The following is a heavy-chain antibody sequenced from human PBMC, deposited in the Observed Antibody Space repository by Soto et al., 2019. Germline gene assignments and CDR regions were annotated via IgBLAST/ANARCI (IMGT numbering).Heavy chain of an antibody. D-gene: IGHD6-13*01. V-gene: IGHV3-30*18. CDR3: AKDGSAAAGLYYFDY. J-gene: IGHJ4*02. CDR1: GFTFSSYG. CDR2: ISYDGSNK. Sequence: GGSLRLSCAASGFTFSSYGMHWVRQAPGKGLEWVAVISYDGSNKYYADSVKGRFTISRDNSKNTLYLQMNSLRAEGTAVYYCAKDGSAAAGLYYFDYWGQGTLVTVSS.